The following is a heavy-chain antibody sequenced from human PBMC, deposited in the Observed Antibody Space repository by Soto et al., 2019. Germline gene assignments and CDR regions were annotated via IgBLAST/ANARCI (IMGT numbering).Heavy chain of an antibody. V-gene: IGHV1-8*01. CDR1: GYTFTSYD. J-gene: IGHJ1*01. CDR2: MNPNNGNT. Sequence: QVQLVQSGAEVKKPGASVKVSCKASGYTFTSYDISWVRQATGQGLEWMGWMNPNNGNTDYAPKFQGRVTMTMNTSIGTAYMELSRLRSEDTAVYDCARSPRNYYALGSYSYFRHWGQGTLVTVSS. CDR3: ARSPRNYYALGSYSYFRH. D-gene: IGHD3-10*01.